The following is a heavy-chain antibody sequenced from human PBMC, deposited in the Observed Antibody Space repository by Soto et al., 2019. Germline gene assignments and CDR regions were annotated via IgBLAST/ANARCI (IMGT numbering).Heavy chain of an antibody. Sequence: GGSLRLSCAVAGYTFANHWMHWVRQAPGKGLEWVSAISGSGGSTYYADSVKCRFTISRDNSKNTLYLQMNSLRAEDTAVYYCAKIGSSSGVRDYYYGMDVWGQGTTVTVSS. D-gene: IGHD6-6*01. CDR3: AKIGSSSGVRDYYYGMDV. CDR2: ISGSGGST. J-gene: IGHJ6*02. V-gene: IGHV3-23*01. CDR1: GYTFANHW.